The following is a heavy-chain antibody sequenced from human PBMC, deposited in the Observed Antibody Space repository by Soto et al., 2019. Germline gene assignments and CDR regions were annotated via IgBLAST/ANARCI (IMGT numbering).Heavy chain of an antibody. CDR3: AKDAISSSVSFYYGMDV. V-gene: IGHV3-9*01. J-gene: IGHJ6*02. D-gene: IGHD6-6*01. Sequence: LRLSCAASGFTFDDYAMHWVRQAPGKGLEWVSGISWNSGSIGYADSVKGRFTISRDNAKNSLYLQMNSLRAEDTALYYCAKDAISSSVSFYYGMDVWGQGTTVTVSS. CDR2: ISWNSGSI. CDR1: GFTFDDYA.